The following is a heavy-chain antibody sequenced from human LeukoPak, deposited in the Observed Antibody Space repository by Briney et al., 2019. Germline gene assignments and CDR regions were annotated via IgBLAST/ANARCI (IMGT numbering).Heavy chain of an antibody. Sequence: GGSLRLSCEASGFTFGNYAMSWVRQAPEKGLDWVSVISGSAHKIRYADSVKGRFTISRDNSENTVYLQMNNLRAEDTALYYCAGRVTGYSSGYVYWGQGTLVTVSS. J-gene: IGHJ4*02. D-gene: IGHD5-18*01. CDR1: GFTFGNYA. CDR3: AGRVTGYSSGYVY. CDR2: ISGSAHKI. V-gene: IGHV3-23*01.